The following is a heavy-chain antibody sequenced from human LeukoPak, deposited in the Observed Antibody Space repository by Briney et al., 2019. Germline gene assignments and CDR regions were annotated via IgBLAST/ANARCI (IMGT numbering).Heavy chain of an antibody. V-gene: IGHV1-46*01. CDR3: ARDQEGFDY. Sequence: ASVKVSCKASGYTFINNYLHWVRQAPGQGLEWMGMIYPRDGSTSYAQNFQGRVTVTRDTSTTTVHMELRGLRSEDTAVYYCARDQEGFDYWGQGTVVTVSS. CDR2: IYPRDGST. CDR1: GYTFINNY. J-gene: IGHJ4*02.